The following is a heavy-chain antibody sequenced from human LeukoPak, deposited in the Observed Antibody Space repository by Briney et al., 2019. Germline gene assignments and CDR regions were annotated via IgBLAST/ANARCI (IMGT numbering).Heavy chain of an antibody. Sequence: PGRSLRLSCAASGFTFGSYAMHWVRQAPVMGLEWLAVISYDGSYKSYADSVKGRFTISRDNSKNTLYLQMNSLRDEDTAVYYCARASMVWSGHTLRDALEIRGQGTMVTVS. CDR1: GFTFGSYA. CDR3: ARASMVWSGHTLRDALEI. CDR2: ISYDGSYK. V-gene: IGHV3-30*01. J-gene: IGHJ3*02. D-gene: IGHD3-10*02.